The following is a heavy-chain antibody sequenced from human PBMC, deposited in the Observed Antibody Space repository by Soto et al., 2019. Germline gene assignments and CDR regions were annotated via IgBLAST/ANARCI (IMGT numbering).Heavy chain of an antibody. Sequence: QVQLQESGPGLVKPSGTLSITCAVSGGSISSSNWWSWVRQPPGKGLEWIGEIYHSGNTNYNPSLKSRVTMAVDKSRNQFSLKLSSVTAADTAVYYCARRWGEGRVDYWGHGTLVTVSS. V-gene: IGHV4-4*02. J-gene: IGHJ4*01. CDR2: IYHSGNT. CDR3: ARRWGEGRVDY. D-gene: IGHD3-10*01. CDR1: GGSISSSNW.